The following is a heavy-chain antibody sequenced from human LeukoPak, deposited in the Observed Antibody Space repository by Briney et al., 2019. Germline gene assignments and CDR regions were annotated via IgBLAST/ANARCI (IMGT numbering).Heavy chain of an antibody. V-gene: IGHV4-34*01. D-gene: IGHD6-19*01. CDR3: AMRGGQWLVRGLFDY. CDR1: GGSFSGYY. CDR2: INHSGST. J-gene: IGHJ4*02. Sequence: SETLSLTCAVYGGSFSGYYWSWIRQPPGKGLEWIGEINHSGSTNYNPSLKSRVTRSVDTSKNQFSLKLSSVTAADTAVYYCAMRGGQWLVRGLFDYWGQGTLVTVSS.